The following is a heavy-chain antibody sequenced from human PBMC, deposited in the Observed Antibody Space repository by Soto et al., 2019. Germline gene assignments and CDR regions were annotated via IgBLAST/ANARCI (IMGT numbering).Heavy chain of an antibody. CDR3: ASLGSGHFDY. CDR2: IYYSGST. CDR1: SGSMSSSY. D-gene: IGHD3-10*01. V-gene: IGHV4-59*01. J-gene: IGHJ4*02. Sequence: SETMSLTCTASSGSMSSSYWSWIRQPTGKGLEWIGYIYYSGSTNYNPSLKSRVTISVDTSKNQFSLKLSSVTAADTAVYYCASLGSGHFDYWGQGTLVTVSS.